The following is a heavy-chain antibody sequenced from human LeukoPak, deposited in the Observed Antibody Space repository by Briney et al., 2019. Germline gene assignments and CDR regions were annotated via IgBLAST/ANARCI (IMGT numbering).Heavy chain of an antibody. D-gene: IGHD3-10*01. J-gene: IGHJ4*02. CDR1: GGTFNNYG. Sequence: SVKVSCKASGGTFNNYGIGWVRQAPGQGLEWMGRILPTVDITNYAQKFQGRLSITADTSTSTAYAELRSLRSEDTAVYFCVTIDFFGSGSQLDYWGQGALVTVSS. CDR3: VTIDFFGSGSQLDY. CDR2: ILPTVDIT. V-gene: IGHV1-69*04.